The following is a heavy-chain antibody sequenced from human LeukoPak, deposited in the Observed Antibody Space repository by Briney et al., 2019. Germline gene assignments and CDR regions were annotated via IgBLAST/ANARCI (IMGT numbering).Heavy chain of an antibody. CDR2: ISWNSGSI. J-gene: IGHJ4*02. Sequence: GGSLRLSCAASGFTFDDYAMHWVRQAPGKGLEWVSGISWNSGSIGYADSVKGRFTISRDNAKNSLYLQMNSLRAEDMALYYCARGQYGVVPAAIQGYYFDYWGQGTLVTVSS. V-gene: IGHV3-9*03. D-gene: IGHD2-2*01. CDR3: ARGQYGVVPAAIQGYYFDY. CDR1: GFTFDDYA.